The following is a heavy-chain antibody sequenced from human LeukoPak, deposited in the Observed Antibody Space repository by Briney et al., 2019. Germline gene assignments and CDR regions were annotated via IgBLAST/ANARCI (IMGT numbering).Heavy chain of an antibody. D-gene: IGHD3-22*01. V-gene: IGHV1-18*01. Sequence: GASVKVSCKASGYTFTSYGISWVRQAPVQGLEWMGWISAYNGNTNYAQKLQGRVTMTTDTSTSTAYMELRSLRSDDTAVYYCARVDSYDSSGQGSAFDIWGQGTMVTVSS. J-gene: IGHJ3*02. CDR3: ARVDSYDSSGQGSAFDI. CDR2: ISAYNGNT. CDR1: GYTFTSYG.